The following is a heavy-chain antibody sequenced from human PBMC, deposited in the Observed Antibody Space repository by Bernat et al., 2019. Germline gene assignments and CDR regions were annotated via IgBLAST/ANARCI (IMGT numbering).Heavy chain of an antibody. CDR3: ARGEYYDSSGYSADY. Sequence: QVQLVESGGGVVQPGRSLRLSCAASGFTFSSYGMHWVRQAPGKGREWVAVIWYDGSNKYYADSVKGRFTISRDKSKNTLYLQMNSLRAEDTAVYYCARGEYYDSSGYSADYWGQGTLVTVSS. V-gene: IGHV3-33*01. CDR1: GFTFSSYG. D-gene: IGHD3-22*01. J-gene: IGHJ4*02. CDR2: IWYDGSNK.